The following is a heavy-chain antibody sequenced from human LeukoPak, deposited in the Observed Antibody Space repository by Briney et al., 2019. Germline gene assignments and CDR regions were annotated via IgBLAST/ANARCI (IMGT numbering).Heavy chain of an antibody. Sequence: SVKVSCKASGGHFSSYGISWVRQAPGQGLEWMGGIVPIFGTANHAQKFQGRVTITADESTSTTYMDLSSLRSEDTAVYYCASTSGYCSAGSCYSKLDYWGQGTLVTVSS. V-gene: IGHV1-69*01. J-gene: IGHJ4*02. CDR3: ASTSGYCSAGSCYSKLDY. CDR2: IVPIFGTA. CDR1: GGHFSSYG. D-gene: IGHD2-15*01.